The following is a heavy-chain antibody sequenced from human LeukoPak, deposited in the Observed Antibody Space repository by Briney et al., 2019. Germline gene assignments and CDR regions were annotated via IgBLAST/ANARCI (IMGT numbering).Heavy chain of an antibody. CDR3: ARRTSAYCGGDCYSFDY. Sequence: GESLKISFKGSGYRFTSYWIGWVRPMPGKGLEWMGIIYPGDSDTRYSPSFQGQVTISADKSISTAYLQWSSLKASDTAMYYCARRTSAYCGGDCYSFDYWGQGTLVTVSS. CDR1: GYRFTSYW. V-gene: IGHV5-51*01. D-gene: IGHD2-21*02. J-gene: IGHJ4*02. CDR2: IYPGDSDT.